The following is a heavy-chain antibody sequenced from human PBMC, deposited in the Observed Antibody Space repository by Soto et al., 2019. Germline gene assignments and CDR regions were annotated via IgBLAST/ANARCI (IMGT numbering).Heavy chain of an antibody. CDR2: IWYDGSNK. CDR1: GFTFSNYG. Sequence: QVQLVESGGGVVQPGRSLRLSCAASGFTFSNYGMHWVRQAPGKGREWVAIIWYDGSNKDYADSVKGRFTISRDNSKNTVYLQMNSLRAEDTAVYYCARNKDWYFDLWGRGTLVTVSS. CDR3: ARNKDWYFDL. J-gene: IGHJ2*01. V-gene: IGHV3-33*01.